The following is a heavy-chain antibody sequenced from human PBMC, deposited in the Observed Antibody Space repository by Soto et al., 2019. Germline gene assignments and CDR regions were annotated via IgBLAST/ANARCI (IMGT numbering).Heavy chain of an antibody. D-gene: IGHD5-18*01. V-gene: IGHV4-61*08. Sequence: PSETLSLTCAVSGGSISSGDYSWSWIRQPPGRGLEWIGHIFYSGSTNYNPALKSRVTISVDTSKSQFSLNLSSVTAADTAIYYCAKDSGYNYGYFRWFDPWGQGTLVTVSS. CDR2: IFYSGST. J-gene: IGHJ5*02. CDR1: GGSISSGDYS. CDR3: AKDSGYNYGYFRWFDP.